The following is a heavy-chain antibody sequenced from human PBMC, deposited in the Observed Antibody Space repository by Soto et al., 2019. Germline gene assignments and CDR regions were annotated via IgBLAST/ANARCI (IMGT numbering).Heavy chain of an antibody. D-gene: IGHD3-3*01. CDR3: AREFWSGYYKDYYYLDV. J-gene: IGHJ6*03. Sequence: GGSLRLSCAASGFTFSSYGMHWVRQAPGKGLEWVSYISSNSSNKYYADSVKGRFTVSRDNAKNSLYLQLNSLRAEDTAVFYCAREFWSGYYKDYYYLDVWGKGTTVTVSS. CDR2: ISSNSSNK. CDR1: GFTFSSYG. V-gene: IGHV3-48*01.